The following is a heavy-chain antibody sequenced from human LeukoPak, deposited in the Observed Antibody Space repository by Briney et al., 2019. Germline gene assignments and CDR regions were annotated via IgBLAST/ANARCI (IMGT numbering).Heavy chain of an antibody. CDR1: GGSISSGDYY. J-gene: IGHJ3*02. CDR2: IYYSGST. Sequence: SQTLSLTCTVSGGSISSGDYYWSWIRQPPGKGLEWIGYIYYSGSTYYNPSLKSRVTISVDTSKNQFSLKLSSVTAADTAVYYCARDSSGYFDAFDIWGQGTMVTVSS. CDR3: ARDSSGYFDAFDI. D-gene: IGHD3-22*01. V-gene: IGHV4-30-4*08.